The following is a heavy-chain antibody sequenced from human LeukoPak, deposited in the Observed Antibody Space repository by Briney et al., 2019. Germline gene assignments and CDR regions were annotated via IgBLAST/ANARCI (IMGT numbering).Heavy chain of an antibody. Sequence: GASVKVSCKASGYTFTGYYMHWVRQAPAQGLEWMGWINPNSGGTNYAQKFQGRVTMTRDTSISTAYMELSRLRSDDTAVYYCARQVVPAAMLPWFDPWGQGTLVTVSS. D-gene: IGHD2-2*01. CDR3: ARQVVPAAMLPWFDP. CDR2: INPNSGGT. CDR1: GYTFTGYY. V-gene: IGHV1-2*02. J-gene: IGHJ5*02.